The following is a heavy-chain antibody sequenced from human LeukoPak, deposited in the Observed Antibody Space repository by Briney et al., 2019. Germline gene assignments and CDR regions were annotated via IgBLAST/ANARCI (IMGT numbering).Heavy chain of an antibody. J-gene: IGHJ6*02. CDR1: GGSISSYY. CDR3: ASLIRYYDSSGGYYGMDV. Sequence: SVTLSLTCTVPGGSISSYYWSWIRQPAGKGLEWIGRIYTSGSTNYTPSLKSRVTMSVATSKNQFSLKWSSVTAADTAVYYCASLIRYYDSSGGYYGMDVWGQGTTVTVSS. D-gene: IGHD3-22*01. CDR2: IYTSGST. V-gene: IGHV4-4*07.